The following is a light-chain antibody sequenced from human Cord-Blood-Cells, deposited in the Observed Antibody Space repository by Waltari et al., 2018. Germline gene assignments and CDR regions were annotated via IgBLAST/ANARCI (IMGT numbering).Light chain of an antibody. V-gene: IGLV2-23*02. CDR1: SSDLGSYNL. J-gene: IGLJ2*01. Sequence: QSALTQPASVSGSPGPSITISCTGTSSDLGSYNLASWYQQHPGKAPKPMIYEVSKRPSGVSNRFSGSKSGNTASLTISGLQAEDEADYYCCSYAGSSTLVFGGGTKLTVL. CDR2: EVS. CDR3: CSYAGSSTLV.